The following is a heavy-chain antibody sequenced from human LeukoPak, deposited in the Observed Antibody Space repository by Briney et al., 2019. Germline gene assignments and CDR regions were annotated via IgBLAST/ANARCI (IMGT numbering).Heavy chain of an antibody. CDR3: ARRAGAYSHPYDY. Sequence: GGSLRLSCAASGFTVSSNYMSWVRQAPGKGLEWVSLISSSSSYIYYADSVKGRFTISRDNSKNTLYLQMNSLRAEDTAVYYCARRAGAYSHPYDYWGQGTLVTVSS. J-gene: IGHJ4*02. V-gene: IGHV3-21*04. CDR1: GFTVSSNY. D-gene: IGHD4/OR15-4a*01. CDR2: ISSSSSYI.